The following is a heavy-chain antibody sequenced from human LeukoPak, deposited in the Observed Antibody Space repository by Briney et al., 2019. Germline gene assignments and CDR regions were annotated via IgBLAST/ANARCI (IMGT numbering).Heavy chain of an antibody. CDR1: GGSISSYY. V-gene: IGHV4-59*08. J-gene: IGHJ4*02. CDR2: IYYSGST. CDR3: ARQYYYDSHTFDY. Sequence: SETLSLTCTVSGGSISSYYWSWIRQPPGKGLEWIGYIYYSGSTNYNPSLKSRVTISVDTSKNQFSLKLSSVTAADTAVYYCARQYYYDSHTFDYWGQGTLVTVPS. D-gene: IGHD3-22*01.